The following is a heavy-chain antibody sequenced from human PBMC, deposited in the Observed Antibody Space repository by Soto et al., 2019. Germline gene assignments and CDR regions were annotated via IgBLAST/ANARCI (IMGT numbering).Heavy chain of an antibody. J-gene: IGHJ5*02. CDR3: VPRLVHWFDP. CDR1: GGTFSSYT. Sequence: SVKVSCKASGGTFSSYTTSWVRQAPGQGLEWMGRIIPILGIANYAQKFQGRVTITADKSTSTAYMELSSLRSEDTAVYYCVPRLVHWFDPWGQGTLVTVSS. CDR2: IIPILGIA. V-gene: IGHV1-69*02. D-gene: IGHD3-22*01.